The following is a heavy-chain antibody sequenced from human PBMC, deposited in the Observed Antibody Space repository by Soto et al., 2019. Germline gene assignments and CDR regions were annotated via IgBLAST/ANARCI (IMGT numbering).Heavy chain of an antibody. D-gene: IGHD4-17*01. CDR2: INYSGST. Sequence: QLQLQESGPGLVKPSETLSLTCSVSGDSISSSSYYWGWIRQPPGKGLEWIGTINYSGSTYYNPSRNSRVPISVDTSKNQFSLKVSSVTAADTAVYYCASLYGDYVPYWGQGILVSVSS. J-gene: IGHJ4*02. V-gene: IGHV4-39*01. CDR1: GDSISSSSYY. CDR3: ASLYGDYVPY.